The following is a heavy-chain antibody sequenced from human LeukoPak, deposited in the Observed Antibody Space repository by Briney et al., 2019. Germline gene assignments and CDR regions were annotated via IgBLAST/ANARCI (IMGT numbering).Heavy chain of an antibody. V-gene: IGHV3-21*01. J-gene: IGHJ4*02. CDR3: ASGKDYYYGSGSYPREDFDY. Sequence: GGTLRLSCAASGLTFSVYSMDWVRRAPGEGVERGSSISGSSGYLYSADSVKGRFTIYRDNAKISLFLQLNSLRAEDTAVYYCASGKDYYYGSGSYPREDFDYWGQGTLVTVSS. D-gene: IGHD3-10*01. CDR2: ISGSSGYL. CDR1: GLTFSVYS.